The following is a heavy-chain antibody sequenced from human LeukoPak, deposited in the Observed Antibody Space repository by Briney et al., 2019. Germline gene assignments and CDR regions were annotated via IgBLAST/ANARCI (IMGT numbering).Heavy chain of an antibody. CDR3: ASIYGSGSYPEI. Sequence: ASVKVSCKSSGYTFTSYAMHWVRQAPGQRLEWMGWINAGNGNTKYSQKFQGRVTITRDTSASTAYMELSSLRSEDTAVYYCASIYGSGSYPEIWGQGTLVTVSS. CDR2: INAGNGNT. D-gene: IGHD3-10*01. CDR1: GYTFTSYA. J-gene: IGHJ4*02. V-gene: IGHV1-3*01.